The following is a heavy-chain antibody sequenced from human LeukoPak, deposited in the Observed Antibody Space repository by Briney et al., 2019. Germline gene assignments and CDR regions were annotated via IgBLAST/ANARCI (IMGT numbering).Heavy chain of an antibody. CDR3: AKERVGASIRDYYYYMDV. CDR1: GYTFSANG. V-gene: IGHV3-30*02. J-gene: IGHJ6*03. D-gene: IGHD1-26*01. CDR2: ISYDGSDE. Sequence: GGSLRLSCVASGYTFSANGMHWVRQAPGKGLEWVGMISYDGSDEYYADSVKGRFTISRDNSKNTLYLQMNSLRAEDTAVYYCAKERVGASIRDYYYYMDVWGKGTTVTVSS.